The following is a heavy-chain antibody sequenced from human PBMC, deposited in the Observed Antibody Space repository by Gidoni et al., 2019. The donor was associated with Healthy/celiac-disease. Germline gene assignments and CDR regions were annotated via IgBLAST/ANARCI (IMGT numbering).Heavy chain of an antibody. CDR2: ISGSGGSK. CDR1: FSSYA. J-gene: IGHJ4*02. D-gene: IGHD1-26*01. CDR3: AKSAASGSHSPFDY. V-gene: IGHV3-23*01. Sequence: FSSYAMSWVRQAPGKGLAWVSAISGSGGSKYCADSVKGRFTISRDKSKNTMYLKMKSLRAEDTAVYYCAKSAASGSHSPFDYWGQGTMVTVSS.